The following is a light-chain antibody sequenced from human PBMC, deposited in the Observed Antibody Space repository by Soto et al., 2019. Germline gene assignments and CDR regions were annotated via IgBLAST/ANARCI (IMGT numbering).Light chain of an antibody. V-gene: IGKV3-20*01. J-gene: IGKJ4*01. Sequence: EIVLAQSPGTLSLSPWERATLSCRASQSVSSTYLAWYQQKPGQAPRLLIYGASSRAAGISDRFRGSGSGTDFTLTISRLEPEDFAVYYCHQYGISPFGGGAKVDIK. CDR2: GAS. CDR3: HQYGISP. CDR1: QSVSSTY.